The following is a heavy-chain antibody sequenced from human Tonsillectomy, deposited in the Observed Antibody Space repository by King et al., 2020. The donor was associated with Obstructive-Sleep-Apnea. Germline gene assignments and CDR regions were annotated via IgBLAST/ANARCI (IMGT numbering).Heavy chain of an antibody. V-gene: IGHV3-49*03. J-gene: IGHJ4*02. D-gene: IGHD3-22*01. CDR3: TSDLGYYDTSGYLGFY. CDR1: GFTFGDYA. Sequence: VQLVESGGGLVQPGRSLRLSCTASGFTFGDYAMSWFRQAPGKGLEWVGVIRRKVYGGTTEYAESVKGRFTISRDDSKSIAYLQMTSLKTEDTAVYYCTSDLGYYDTSGYLGFYWGQGTLVTVSS. CDR2: IRRKVYGGTT.